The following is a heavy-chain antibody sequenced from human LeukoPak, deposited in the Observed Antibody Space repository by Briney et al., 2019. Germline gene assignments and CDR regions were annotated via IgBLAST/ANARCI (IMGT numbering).Heavy chain of an antibody. CDR3: ARSDCSSTSCYCDY. V-gene: IGHV1-18*04. Sequence: ASVKVSCKASGYTFTAYYIHWVRQAPGQGLEWMGWINPNTGATHHAQKLQGRVTMTTDTSTSTAYMELRGLRSDDTAVYYCARSDCSSTSCYCDYWGQGTLVTVSS. CDR2: INPNTGAT. J-gene: IGHJ4*02. CDR1: GYTFTAYY. D-gene: IGHD2-2*01.